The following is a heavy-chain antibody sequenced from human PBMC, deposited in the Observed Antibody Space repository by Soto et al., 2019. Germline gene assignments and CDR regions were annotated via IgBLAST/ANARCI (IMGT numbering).Heavy chain of an antibody. J-gene: IGHJ4*02. Sequence: GASVKVSCKASGGTFSSYRINWVRQAPGQGLEWVGGIVPIYRTADYAQKFQGRVTITADGSARTSYMELRSLKSQDTAVYYCVRDSGAKLSSSWGQGTLVTVSS. CDR1: GGTFSSYR. CDR2: IVPIYRTA. V-gene: IGHV1-69*13. D-gene: IGHD6-13*01. CDR3: VRDSGAKLSSS.